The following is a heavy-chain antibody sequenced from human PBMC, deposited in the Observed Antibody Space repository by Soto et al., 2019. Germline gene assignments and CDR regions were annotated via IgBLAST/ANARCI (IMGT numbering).Heavy chain of an antibody. Sequence: PGESLKISCKGSGYSFTSYWISWVRQAPGQGLEWMGWISAYNGNTNYAQKLQGRVTMTTDTSTSTAYMELRSLRSDDTAVYYCARDQLPGVYYHYYGMDVWGQGTTVTVSS. V-gene: IGHV1-18*04. CDR1: GYSFTSYW. CDR2: ISAYNGNT. D-gene: IGHD2-2*01. J-gene: IGHJ6*02. CDR3: ARDQLPGVYYHYYGMDV.